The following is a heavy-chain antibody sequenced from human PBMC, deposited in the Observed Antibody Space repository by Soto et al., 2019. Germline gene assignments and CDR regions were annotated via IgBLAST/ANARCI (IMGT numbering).Heavy chain of an antibody. CDR1: GPIVTNHY. D-gene: IGHD6-19*01. Sequence: GGSLSLSCAASGPIVTNHYMRWVRHAPGKGLGWVSVTYIGGSRYYADSAKARSTISRDDTKNTLSLQMNSLRIEDTAVYYCVRGPTDSPLWVLQWPYGDYWGQGTLVTVSS. V-gene: IGHV3-53*01. CDR2: TYIGGSR. CDR3: VRGPTDSPLWVLQWPYGDY. J-gene: IGHJ4*02.